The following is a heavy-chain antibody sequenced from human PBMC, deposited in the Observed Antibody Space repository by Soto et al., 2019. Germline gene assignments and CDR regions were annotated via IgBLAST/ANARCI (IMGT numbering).Heavy chain of an antibody. Sequence: EVQLVESGGGLVQPGRSLRLSCAASGFTFDDYAMHWVRQAPGKGLEWVSGISWNRGTIGYADSVKCRFTISRDNAKNSLHLQMNSLRAEDTALYYCARDSSGYYRFDYSGQGPLVTDSS. CDR2: ISWNRGTI. J-gene: IGHJ4*02. CDR3: ARDSSGYYRFDY. D-gene: IGHD3-22*01. V-gene: IGHV3-9*01. CDR1: GFTFDDYA.